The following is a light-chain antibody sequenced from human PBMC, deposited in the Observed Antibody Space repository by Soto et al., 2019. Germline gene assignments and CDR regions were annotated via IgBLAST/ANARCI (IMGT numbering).Light chain of an antibody. CDR1: HDIRKD. CDR2: GAS. CDR3: LQDYNYPFT. Sequence: IQMTHAPSSLSASVGDRVTITCRASHDIRKDLAWYQQKPGKAPQILIYGASTLQTGVASRFSGSGSATDFTLTISSLQPEDSAAYYCLQDYNYPFTFGQGTKVDIK. J-gene: IGKJ2*01. V-gene: IGKV1-6*01.